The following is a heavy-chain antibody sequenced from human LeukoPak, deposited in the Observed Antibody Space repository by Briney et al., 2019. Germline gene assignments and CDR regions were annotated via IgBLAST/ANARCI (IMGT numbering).Heavy chain of an antibody. J-gene: IGHJ4*02. D-gene: IGHD3-10*01. CDR1: GEIVSSNSAT. CDR2: TYYRSKWYN. CDR3: ARHLPGRYDY. V-gene: IGHV6-1*01. Sequence: SQTLSLTCAISGEIVSSNSATWNWIRQSPSRGLEWQGRTYYRSKWYNDYVGSVNSRITINQDTSKNQFSLHLNFVTAVDTVIYYCARHLPGRYDYWGQGNLVTVSS.